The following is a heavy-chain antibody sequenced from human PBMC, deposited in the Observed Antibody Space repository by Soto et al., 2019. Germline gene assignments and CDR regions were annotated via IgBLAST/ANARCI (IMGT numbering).Heavy chain of an antibody. CDR3: ARHTPYSSGWSSFDY. J-gene: IGHJ4*02. D-gene: IGHD6-19*01. V-gene: IGHV5-51*01. CDR2: IWPGDSET. Sequence: EVQLVQSGTEVKKPGESLKISCKGSGYSFTNYWIGWVRQMPGKGLEWMGVIWPGDSETRYSPSFQGQVTISADKSINTAYLQWSSLEASDTAMYYCARHTPYSSGWSSFDYWGQGTLVTVSS. CDR1: GYSFTNYW.